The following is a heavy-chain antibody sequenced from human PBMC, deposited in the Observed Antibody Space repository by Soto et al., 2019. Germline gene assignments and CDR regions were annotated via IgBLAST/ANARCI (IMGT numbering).Heavy chain of an antibody. J-gene: IGHJ6*02. CDR1: GGSISSHN. CDR3: VRQGLGALHGLVDV. CDR2: IRDSGDT. D-gene: IGHD3-10*01. Sequence: QVQLQESGPGLVKPSETLSLICSDSGGSISSHNWGWIRLPPGKGLEWIGYIRDSGDTSYNPSLNSRVTMSLDTSKKEFSLKLPSVTAADTAVYYCVRQGLGALHGLVDVWGQGTTVTVSS. V-gene: IGHV4-59*08.